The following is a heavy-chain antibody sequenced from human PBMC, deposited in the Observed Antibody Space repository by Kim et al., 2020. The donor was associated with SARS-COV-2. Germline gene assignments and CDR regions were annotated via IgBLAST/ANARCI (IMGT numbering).Heavy chain of an antibody. Sequence: GGSLRLSFAASGFTFSSYSMNWFRQAPGKGLEWVSYISSSSSTIYYADSVKGRFTISRDNAKNSLYLQMNSLRDEDTAVYYCARDIKSRVYYYYGMDVWGQGTTVTVSS. CDR2: ISSSSSTI. CDR3: ARDIKSRVYYYYGMDV. D-gene: IGHD3-10*01. J-gene: IGHJ6*02. CDR1: GFTFSSYS. V-gene: IGHV3-48*02.